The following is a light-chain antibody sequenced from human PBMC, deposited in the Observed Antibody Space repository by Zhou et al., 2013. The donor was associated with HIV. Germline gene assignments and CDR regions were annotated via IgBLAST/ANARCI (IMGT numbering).Light chain of an antibody. Sequence: EVVMTQSPSTLSVSPGERVTLSCRASQNVFSNLAWYQQKPGQAPSLLIYDTSTRATGVPARFSGSGSGRDFTLTISGLQSDDFATYYCQQYDSYSSFGQGTKVEIK. CDR3: QQYDSYSS. V-gene: IGKV3-15*01. CDR1: QNVFSN. J-gene: IGKJ1*01. CDR2: DTS.